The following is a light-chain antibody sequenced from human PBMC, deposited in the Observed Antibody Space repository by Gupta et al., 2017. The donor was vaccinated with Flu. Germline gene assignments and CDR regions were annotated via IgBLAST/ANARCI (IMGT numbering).Light chain of an antibody. CDR3: QQYKDWDL. J-gene: IGKJ1*01. V-gene: IGKV3-15*01. Sequence: EIVMTQSPATLSVSPGERATLSCRASQSVSSKLAWYQQKPGQAPRLIIYGASYRATGNIDRFSGGGYGTDLSRTLSGRQYADCAVYYLQQYKDWDLFGQGTKVEIK. CDR1: QSVSSK. CDR2: GAS.